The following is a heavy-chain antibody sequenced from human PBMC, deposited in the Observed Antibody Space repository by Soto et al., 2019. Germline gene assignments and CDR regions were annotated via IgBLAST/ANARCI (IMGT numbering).Heavy chain of an antibody. V-gene: IGHV4-34*01. J-gene: IGHJ4*02. Sequence: PSGTLSLTCAVYGGSFSGYYWSWIRQPPGKGLEWIGEINHSGSTNYNPSLKSRVTISVDTSKNQFSLKLSSVTAADTAVYYCARGVRSMVRGVHFFDYWGQGTLVTVSS. CDR3: ARGVRSMVRGVHFFDY. CDR2: INHSGST. D-gene: IGHD3-10*01. CDR1: GGSFSGYY.